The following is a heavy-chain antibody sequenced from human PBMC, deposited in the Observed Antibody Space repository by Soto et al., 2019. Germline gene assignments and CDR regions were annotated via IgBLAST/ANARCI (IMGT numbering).Heavy chain of an antibody. Sequence: QVQLVQSGAEVKKPGSSVKVSCKTSGGTFRTSAISWVRQAPGQGLEWMGGIMPVFSTPDYAQKFQGRVTITEDASTGTAYMELSSLRSEDTAVYYCARDKDRQQLGGNYYYIMDVWGQGTTVTVSS. CDR3: ARDKDRQQLGGNYYYIMDV. CDR2: IMPVFSTP. D-gene: IGHD3-3*02. CDR1: GGTFRTSA. J-gene: IGHJ6*01. V-gene: IGHV1-69*12.